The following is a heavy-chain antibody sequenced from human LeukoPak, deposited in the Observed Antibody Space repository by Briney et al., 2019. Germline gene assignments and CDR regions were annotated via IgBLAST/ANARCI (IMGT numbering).Heavy chain of an antibody. J-gene: IGHJ1*01. Sequence: PSETLSLTCTISSGSISSNSYYWGWIRQPPGKGLEWIADIYYSGSTYYNPSLKSRVSISIDTSNNHFSLRLSSVTAADTALYYCARRRYYDSTGYLDWGQGTLVTVSS. V-gene: IGHV4-39*02. CDR1: SGSISSNSYY. CDR3: ARRRYYDSTGYLD. D-gene: IGHD3-22*01. CDR2: IYYSGST.